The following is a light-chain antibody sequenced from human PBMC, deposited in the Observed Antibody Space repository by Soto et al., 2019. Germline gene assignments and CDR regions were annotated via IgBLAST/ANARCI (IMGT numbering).Light chain of an antibody. CDR3: QLYGASPKT. Sequence: EFVLTQSPATLSVSPGERATLSCRASQSVSSNLAWYQQKPGQAPRLLIFDASTRATGIPDRFTGSGSGTDFTLTISRLEPEDFAVYYCQLYGASPKTFGQGTKVDIK. V-gene: IGKV3-20*01. CDR2: DAS. J-gene: IGKJ1*01. CDR1: QSVSSN.